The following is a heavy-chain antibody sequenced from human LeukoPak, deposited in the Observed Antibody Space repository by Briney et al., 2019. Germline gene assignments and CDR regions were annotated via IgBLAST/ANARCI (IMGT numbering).Heavy chain of an antibody. CDR1: GGSISSGGYY. J-gene: IGHJ6*02. D-gene: IGHD3-3*01. CDR3: ARGGRLSHGMDV. Sequence: PSETLSLTCTVSGGSISSGGYYWSWIRQYPGTGLEWIGYIYYSGSTYYNPSLKSRVTISVDTSKNQFSLKLSFVTAADTAVYYCARGGRLSHGMDVWGQGTTVTVSS. CDR2: IYYSGST. V-gene: IGHV4-31*03.